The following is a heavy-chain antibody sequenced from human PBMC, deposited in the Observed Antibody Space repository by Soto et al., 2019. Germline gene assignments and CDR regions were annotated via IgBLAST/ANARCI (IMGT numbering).Heavy chain of an antibody. J-gene: IGHJ5*02. V-gene: IGHV4-31*03. Sequence: SETLSLTCTVSGGSISSGGYYWSWIRQHPGKGLEWIGYIYYSGSTYYNPSLKSRVTISVDTSKNQFSLKLSSVTAADTAVYYCARAITIFGVGPNWFDPWGQGTLVTVSS. CDR2: IYYSGST. D-gene: IGHD3-3*01. CDR1: GGSISSGGYY. CDR3: ARAITIFGVGPNWFDP.